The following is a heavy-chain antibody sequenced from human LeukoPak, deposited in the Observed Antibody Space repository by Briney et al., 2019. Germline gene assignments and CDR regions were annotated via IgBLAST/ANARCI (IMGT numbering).Heavy chain of an antibody. J-gene: IGHJ6*03. CDR2: INHSGST. V-gene: IGHV4-34*01. Sequence: SETLSLTCAVYGGSFSGYYWSWIRQPPGKGLEWIGEINHSGSTNYNPSLKSRVTISVDTSKNQFSLKLSSVTAADTAVYYCARGQLTMVRGVITCYYYYYMDVWGKGTTVTVSS. D-gene: IGHD3-10*01. CDR3: ARGQLTMVRGVITCYYYYYMDV. CDR1: GGSFSGYY.